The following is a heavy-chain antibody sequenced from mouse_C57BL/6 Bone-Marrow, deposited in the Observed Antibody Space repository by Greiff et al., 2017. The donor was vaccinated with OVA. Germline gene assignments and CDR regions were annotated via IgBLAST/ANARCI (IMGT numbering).Heavy chain of an antibody. J-gene: IGHJ2*01. CDR1: GFSFNTYA. Sequence: EVQLVESGGGLVQPKGSLKLSCAASGFSFNTYAMNWVRQAPGKGLEWVARIRSKSNNYATYYADSVKDRFTISRDDSESMLYLQMNNLKTEDTAMYYCVREAAWYYGSSYLDYWGQGTTLTVSS. CDR2: IRSKSNNYAT. CDR3: VREAAWYYGSSYLDY. V-gene: IGHV10-1*01. D-gene: IGHD1-1*01.